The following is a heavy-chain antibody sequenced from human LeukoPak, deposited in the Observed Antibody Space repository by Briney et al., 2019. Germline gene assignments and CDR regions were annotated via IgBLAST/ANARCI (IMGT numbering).Heavy chain of an antibody. V-gene: IGHV3-23*01. Sequence: GGSLRLSCAASGFTFSSFAMSWIRQAPGKGLEWVSSVSTSGVGTYYADSVRGRFTISRDNSKNTLYLQMNSLRAEDTAVYYCAREGKTRGTMVRGSKYYYYYMDVWGKGTTVTISS. CDR3: AREGKTRGTMVRGSKYYYYYMDV. D-gene: IGHD3-10*01. CDR2: VSTSGVGT. J-gene: IGHJ6*03. CDR1: GFTFSSFA.